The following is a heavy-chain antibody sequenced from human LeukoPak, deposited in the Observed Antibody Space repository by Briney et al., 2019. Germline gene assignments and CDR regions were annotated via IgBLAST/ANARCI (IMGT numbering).Heavy chain of an antibody. CDR1: GYTFTSYG. Sequence: ASVKVSCKASGYTFTSYGISWVRQAPGQGLEWMGWISAYNGNTNYAQKLQGRVTMTTDTSTSTAYMEVRSLRSDDTAVYYCARDNLVFGDHFYYYGMDVWGQGTTVTVSS. CDR3: ARDNLVFGDHFYYYGMDV. D-gene: IGHD3-10*01. J-gene: IGHJ6*02. CDR2: ISAYNGNT. V-gene: IGHV1-18*01.